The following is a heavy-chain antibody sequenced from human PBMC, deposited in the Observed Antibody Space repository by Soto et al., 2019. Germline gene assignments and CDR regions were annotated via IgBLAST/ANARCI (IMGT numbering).Heavy chain of an antibody. Sequence: ASVKVSCKASGYTFINYYIHWVRRAPGQGLEWMAIINPMGGSTNYAQEFQGRVTLTSDTSTITVYMELSSLRFEDTALFYCARDLAAGDLWGQGTLVTVSS. V-gene: IGHV1-46*01. D-gene: IGHD6-13*01. J-gene: IGHJ5*02. CDR2: INPMGGST. CDR3: ARDLAAGDL. CDR1: GYTFINYY.